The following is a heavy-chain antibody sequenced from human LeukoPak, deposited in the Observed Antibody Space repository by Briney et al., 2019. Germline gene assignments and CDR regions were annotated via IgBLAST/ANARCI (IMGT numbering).Heavy chain of an antibody. Sequence: SETLSLTCAVYGGSFSGYYWSWIRQPPGKGLEWIGEINHSGSTNYNPSLKSRVTISVDTSKNQFSLKLSSVTAADTAVYYCARALGYSYGFGKYYFDYWGQGTLVTVSS. CDR2: INHSGST. CDR3: ARALGYSYGFGKYYFDY. D-gene: IGHD5-18*01. CDR1: GGSFSGYY. J-gene: IGHJ4*02. V-gene: IGHV4-34*01.